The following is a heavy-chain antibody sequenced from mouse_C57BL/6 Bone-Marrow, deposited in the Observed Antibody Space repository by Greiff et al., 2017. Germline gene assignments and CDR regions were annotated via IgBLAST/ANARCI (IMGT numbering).Heavy chain of an antibody. D-gene: IGHD2-5*01. CDR1: GFNIKDDY. J-gene: IGHJ2*01. CDR3: TPSYSKYGY. V-gene: IGHV14-4*01. Sequence: EVKLLESGAELVRPGASVKLSCTASGFNIKDDYMHWVKQRPEQGLEWIGWIDPDNGDTEYASKFQGKATITADTSSNTAYLQLSSLTSEDTAVYYCTPSYSKYGYWGQGTTLTVSS. CDR2: IDPDNGDT.